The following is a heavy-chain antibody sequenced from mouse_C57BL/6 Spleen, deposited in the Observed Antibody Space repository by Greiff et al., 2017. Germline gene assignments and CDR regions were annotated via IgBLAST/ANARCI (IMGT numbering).Heavy chain of an antibody. D-gene: IGHD4-1*01. Sequence: DVHLVESEGGLVQPGSSMKLSCTASGFTFSDYYMAWVRQVPEKGLEWVANINYDGSSTYYLDSLKSRFIISRDNAKNILYLQMSSLKSEDTATYYCARDRGGTYAMDYWGQGTSVTVSS. J-gene: IGHJ4*01. CDR2: INYDGSST. CDR3: ARDRGGTYAMDY. V-gene: IGHV5-16*01. CDR1: GFTFSDYY.